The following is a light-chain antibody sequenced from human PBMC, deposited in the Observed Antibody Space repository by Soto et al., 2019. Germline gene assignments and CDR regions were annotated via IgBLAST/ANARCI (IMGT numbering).Light chain of an antibody. CDR3: QQRSNWPLT. Sequence: EIVLTQSPGTLSLSPGERATLSFRASQSVSSYLAWYQQKPGQAPRLLIYDASNRATGIPARFSGSGSGTDFTLTISSLEPEDFAVYYCQQRSNWPLTFGQGTKVDIK. CDR2: DAS. V-gene: IGKV3-11*01. CDR1: QSVSSY. J-gene: IGKJ1*01.